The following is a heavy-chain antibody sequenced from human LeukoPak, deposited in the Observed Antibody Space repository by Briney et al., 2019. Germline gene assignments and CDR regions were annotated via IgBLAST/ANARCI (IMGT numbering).Heavy chain of an antibody. CDR1: GYTFINYD. D-gene: IGHD3-3*01. CDR2: MNPKSGNT. CDR3: ARGLLFEFDY. Sequence: ASVRVSCTTSGYTFINYDINWLRQAAGQGLEWMGWMNPKSGNTGYAPKFQGRVTMTRTTSINTAYLELSSLRSEDTAVYYCARGLLFEFDYWGQGTPVTVSS. V-gene: IGHV1-8*01. J-gene: IGHJ4*02.